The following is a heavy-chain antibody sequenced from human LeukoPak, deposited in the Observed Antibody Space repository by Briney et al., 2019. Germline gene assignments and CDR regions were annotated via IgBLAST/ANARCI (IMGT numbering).Heavy chain of an antibody. D-gene: IGHD6-19*01. CDR2: LYHSGST. J-gene: IGHJ4*02. CDR1: GYSISSGYY. Sequence: PSETLSLTCAVSGYSISSGYYWGWIRQPPGKGLEWIGSLYHSGSTYYNPSLKSRVTISVDTSKNQFSLKLSSVTAADTAVYYCAREGVAVAGTPSEYWGQGTLVTVSS. V-gene: IGHV4-38-2*02. CDR3: AREGVAVAGTPSEY.